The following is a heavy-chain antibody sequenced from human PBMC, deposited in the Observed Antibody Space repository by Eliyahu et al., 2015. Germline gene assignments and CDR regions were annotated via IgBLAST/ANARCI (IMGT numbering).Heavy chain of an antibody. D-gene: IGHD5-12*01. CDR3: ARAMDIVATITAFDI. J-gene: IGHJ3*02. Sequence: LEWMGGIIPIFGTANYAQKFQGRVTITADESTSTAYMELSSLRSEDTAVYYCARAMDIVATITAFDIWGQGTMVTVSS. CDR2: IIPIFGTA. V-gene: IGHV1-69*01.